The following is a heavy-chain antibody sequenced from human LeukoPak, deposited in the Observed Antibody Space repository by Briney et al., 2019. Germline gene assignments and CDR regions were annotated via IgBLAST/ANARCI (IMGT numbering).Heavy chain of an antibody. J-gene: IGHJ4*02. V-gene: IGHV1-46*01. D-gene: IGHD1-26*01. CDR3: AREGIVGTHQDY. Sequence: ASVKVSCKASGYTFTSYYIHWVRQAPGQGLEWMGIINPSGGSTSYAQNFQGRVTMTRDTSTSTAYMELRSLRSDDTAVYYCAREGIVGTHQDYWGQGTLVTVSS. CDR2: INPSGGST. CDR1: GYTFTSYY.